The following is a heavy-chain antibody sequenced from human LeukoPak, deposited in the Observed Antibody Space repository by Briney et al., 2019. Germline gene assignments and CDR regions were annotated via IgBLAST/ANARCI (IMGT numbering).Heavy chain of an antibody. CDR3: AREGGYCSGGSCYSDTNIDY. D-gene: IGHD2-15*01. Sequence: GASVKVSCKASGYTFTGYYMHWVRQAPGQGLEWMGWINPNSGGTNYAQKFQGRVTMTRDTSISTAYMELSRLRSDDTAVYYCAREGGYCSGGSCYSDTNIDYWGQGTLVTVSS. V-gene: IGHV1-2*02. J-gene: IGHJ4*02. CDR1: GYTFTGYY. CDR2: INPNSGGT.